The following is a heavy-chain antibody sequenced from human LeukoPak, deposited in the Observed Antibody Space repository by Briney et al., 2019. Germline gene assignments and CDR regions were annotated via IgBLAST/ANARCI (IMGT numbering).Heavy chain of an antibody. CDR2: IYYSGST. J-gene: IGHJ4*02. V-gene: IGHV4-39*07. CDR3: ARMYYYDSSGRYYFDY. CDR1: GGSISSSSYY. D-gene: IGHD3-22*01. Sequence: SETLSLTCTVSGGSISSSSYYWGWIRQPPGKGLEWIGSIYYSGSTYYNPSLKSRVTISVDTSKNQFSLKLSSVTAADTAVYYCARMYYYDSSGRYYFDYWGQGTLVTVSS.